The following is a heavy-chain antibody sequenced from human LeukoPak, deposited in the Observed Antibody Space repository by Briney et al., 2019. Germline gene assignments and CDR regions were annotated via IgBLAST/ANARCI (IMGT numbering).Heavy chain of an antibody. J-gene: IGHJ6*02. CDR1: GFTFSSYE. CDR2: ISSSGSTI. Sequence: PGGSLRLSCAASGFTFSSYEMNWVRQAPGKGLEWVSYISSSGSTIYYADSVKGRFTISRDNAKSSLYLQMNSLRAEDTAVYYCARTKQWLYGMDVWGQGTTVTVSS. D-gene: IGHD6-19*01. V-gene: IGHV3-48*03. CDR3: ARTKQWLYGMDV.